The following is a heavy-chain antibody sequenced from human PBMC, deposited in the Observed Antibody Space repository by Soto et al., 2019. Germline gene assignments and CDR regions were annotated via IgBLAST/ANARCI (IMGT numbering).Heavy chain of an antibody. D-gene: IGHD2-15*01. Sequence: GGSLRLSCAASGFTFSSYAMSWVRQAPGKGLEWVSAISGSGGSTYYAESVKGRFTISRDNSKNTLYLQMNSLRAEDTAVYYCAKDRAIHCSGGSCYGPTFDYWGQGTLVTVSS. CDR1: GFTFSSYA. CDR2: ISGSGGST. V-gene: IGHV3-23*01. CDR3: AKDRAIHCSGGSCYGPTFDY. J-gene: IGHJ4*02.